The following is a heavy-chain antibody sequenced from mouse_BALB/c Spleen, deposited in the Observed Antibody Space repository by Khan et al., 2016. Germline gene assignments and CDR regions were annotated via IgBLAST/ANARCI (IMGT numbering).Heavy chain of an antibody. CDR3: AIHEVTTAPFAY. V-gene: IGHV1-62-2*01. D-gene: IGHD1-2*01. J-gene: IGHJ3*01. CDR1: GYTFTEYT. Sequence: QVQLKQSGAELVKPGASVKLSCKASGYTFTEYTIHWVKQRSGQGLEWIGWFYPGSGSIKYNEKFKDKATLTADKSSITVQMELSRLTSEDSAVYFCAIHEVTTAPFAYWGQGTLVTVSA. CDR2: FYPGSGSI.